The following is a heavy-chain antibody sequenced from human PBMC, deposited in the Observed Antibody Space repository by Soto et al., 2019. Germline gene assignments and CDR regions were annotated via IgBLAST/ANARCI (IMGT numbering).Heavy chain of an antibody. J-gene: IGHJ6*02. V-gene: IGHV3-21*01. Sequence: GGSLRLSCAASGFTFSSYSMNWVRQAPGKGLEWVSSISSSSSYIYYADSVKGRFTISRDNAKNSLYLQMNSLRAEDTAVYYCATTIRFLEWFRYGMDVWGQGTTVTVSS. CDR3: ATTIRFLEWFRYGMDV. CDR2: ISSSSSYI. D-gene: IGHD3-3*01. CDR1: GFTFSSYS.